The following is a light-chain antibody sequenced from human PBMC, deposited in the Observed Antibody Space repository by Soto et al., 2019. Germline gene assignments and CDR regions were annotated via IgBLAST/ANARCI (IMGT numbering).Light chain of an antibody. CDR3: QQYHDSPMNT. Sequence: VLPQSPDTLSLPPGDRATLSCRASQSVRSTFLAWYQQKPGQAPRLLIYGASNRAAGIPERFSGSASGTEFTLTISRLEPDDSAVYYCQQYHDSPMNTFGQGTKLQIK. V-gene: IGKV3-20*01. CDR1: QSVRSTF. J-gene: IGKJ2*01. CDR2: GAS.